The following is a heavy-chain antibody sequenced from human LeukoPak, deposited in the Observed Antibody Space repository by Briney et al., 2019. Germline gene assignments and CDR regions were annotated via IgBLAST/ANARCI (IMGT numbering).Heavy chain of an antibody. J-gene: IGHJ3*02. V-gene: IGHV4-39*01. CDR1: GGSIWTSDYY. Sequence: KPSETLSLTCTVSGGSIWTSDYYWGCIRQFPGKGLEWIGTISDGGSTYYNPSLESRVIISVDTSKNQFSLKLSSVTAADTAVYYCVRHCCGTPSKRTFDIWGQGTLVTVSS. D-gene: IGHD2-21*01. CDR3: VRHCCGTPSKRTFDI. CDR2: ISDGGST.